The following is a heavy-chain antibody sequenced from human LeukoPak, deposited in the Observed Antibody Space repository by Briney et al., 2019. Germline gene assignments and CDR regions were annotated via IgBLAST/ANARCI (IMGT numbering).Heavy chain of an antibody. CDR3: AACVSDYYDSRAFDY. V-gene: IGHV1-69*13. Sequence: SVKVSCKASGGTFSSYAISWVRQAPGQGLEWMGGIIPIFGTENYAQKFQGRVTITADESTSTAYMELSSLRSEDTAVYYCAACVSDYYDSRAFDYWGQGTLVTVSS. D-gene: IGHD3-22*01. CDR2: IIPIFGTE. CDR1: GGTFSSYA. J-gene: IGHJ4*02.